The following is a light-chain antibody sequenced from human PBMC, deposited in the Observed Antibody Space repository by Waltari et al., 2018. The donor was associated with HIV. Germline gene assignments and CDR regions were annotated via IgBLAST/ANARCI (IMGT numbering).Light chain of an antibody. CDR2: DVS. J-gene: IGLJ3*02. V-gene: IGLV2-14*03. CDR3: SSYTSSSTFWV. Sequence: QSALTQPASVSGSPGQSITISWYQQHPGKAPKLMIYDVSNRASGVSNRFSGSKSGNTASLTISGLQAEDEADYYCSSYTSSSTFWVFGGGTKLTVL.